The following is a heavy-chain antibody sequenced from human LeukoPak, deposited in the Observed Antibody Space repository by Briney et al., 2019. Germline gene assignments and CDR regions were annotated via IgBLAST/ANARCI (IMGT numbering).Heavy chain of an antibody. V-gene: IGHV4-59*01. CDR3: ARWFSSGWYGYFDY. CDR2: IYYSGST. J-gene: IGHJ4*02. CDR1: GGSISSYY. Sequence: SETLSLTCTVSGGSISSYYWSWIRQPLGKGLEWIGYIYYSGSTNYNPSLKSRVTISVDTSKNQFSLKLSSVTAADTAVYYCARWFSSGWYGYFDYWGQGTLVTVSS. D-gene: IGHD6-19*01.